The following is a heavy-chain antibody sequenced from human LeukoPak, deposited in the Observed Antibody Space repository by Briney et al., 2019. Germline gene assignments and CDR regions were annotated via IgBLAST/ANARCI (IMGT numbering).Heavy chain of an antibody. D-gene: IGHD1-26*01. CDR2: ISAYNGNT. Sequence: ASVKVSCKASGGTFSSYAISWVRQAPGQGLEWMGWISAYNGNTNYAQKLQGRVTMTTDTSTSTAYMELRSLRSDDTAVYYCARDRATTAFDIWGQGTMVTVSS. J-gene: IGHJ3*02. CDR3: ARDRATTAFDI. V-gene: IGHV1-18*01. CDR1: GGTFSSYA.